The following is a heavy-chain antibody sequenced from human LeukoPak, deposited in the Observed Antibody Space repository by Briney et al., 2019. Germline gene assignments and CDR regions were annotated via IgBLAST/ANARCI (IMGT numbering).Heavy chain of an antibody. D-gene: IGHD2-2*02. CDR1: GYTFTGYY. Sequence: VASVKVSCKASGYTFTGYYMHWVRQAPGQGLEWMGRINPNSGGTNYAQKFQGRVTMTRDTSISTAYMELSRLRSDDTAVYYCARDRCSSTSCYTIFDYWGQGTLVTVSS. V-gene: IGHV1-2*06. CDR3: ARDRCSSTSCYTIFDY. J-gene: IGHJ4*02. CDR2: INPNSGGT.